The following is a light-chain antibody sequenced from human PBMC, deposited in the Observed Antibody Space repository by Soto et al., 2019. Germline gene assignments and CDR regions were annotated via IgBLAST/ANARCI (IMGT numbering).Light chain of an antibody. CDR2: DVS. CDR1: SSDVGGYNY. Sequence: QSALTQPASVSGSPGQSITISCTGTSSDVGGYNYVSLYQQHPGKAPKLMIYDVSNRPSGISNRFSGSKSGNTASLTISGLQTEDEADSYCSSYTASSTLVFGGGTKLTVL. J-gene: IGLJ2*01. CDR3: SSYTASSTLV. V-gene: IGLV2-14*01.